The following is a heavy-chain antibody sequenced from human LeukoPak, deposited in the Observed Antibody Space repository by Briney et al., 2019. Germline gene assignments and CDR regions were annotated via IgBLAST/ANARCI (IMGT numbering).Heavy chain of an antibody. CDR3: ARRYSSGYSLDY. D-gene: IGHD5-18*01. CDR1: GFTFSSYW. J-gene: IGHJ4*02. V-gene: IGHV3-7*01. CDR2: IKQDGSEI. Sequence: PGGSLRLSCAASGFTFSSYWMSWVRQAPGKGLEWVANIKQDGSEIYYVDSVKGRFTLSRDNAKNSLYLEMNSLRAEDTAVYYCARRYSSGYSLDYWGQGTLVTVSS.